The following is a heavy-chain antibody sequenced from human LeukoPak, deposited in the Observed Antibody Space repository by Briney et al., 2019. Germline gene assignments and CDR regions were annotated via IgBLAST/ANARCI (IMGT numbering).Heavy chain of an antibody. CDR2: INPNSGGT. CDR3: ARVPRCGGDCYSLDY. Sequence: ASVKVSCKASGYTFTGYYMHWVRQAPGQGLEWMGWINPNSGGTNYAQKFQGRVTMTRDTSTSTAYMELRSLRSDDTAVYYCARVPRCGGDCYSLDYWGQGTLVTVSS. D-gene: IGHD2-21*01. J-gene: IGHJ4*02. V-gene: IGHV1-2*02. CDR1: GYTFTGYY.